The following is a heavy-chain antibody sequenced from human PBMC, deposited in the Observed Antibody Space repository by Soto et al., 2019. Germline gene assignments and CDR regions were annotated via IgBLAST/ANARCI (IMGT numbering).Heavy chain of an antibody. V-gene: IGHV1-18*01. CDR2: ISAYNGNT. CDR3: ARVIPPGLGYSSGWYGDWFDP. CDR1: GYTFTSYG. J-gene: IGHJ5*02. D-gene: IGHD6-19*01. Sequence: QVQLVQSGAEVKKPGASVKVSCKASGYTFTSYGISWVRQAPGQGLEWMGWISAYNGNTNYAQKLQGRVTMTTDTSTSTAYMELRSLGSDDTAVYYCARVIPPGLGYSSGWYGDWFDPWGQGTLVTVSS.